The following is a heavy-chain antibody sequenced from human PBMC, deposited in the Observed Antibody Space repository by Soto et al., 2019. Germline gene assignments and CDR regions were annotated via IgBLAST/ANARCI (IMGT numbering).Heavy chain of an antibody. Sequence: GGSLRLSCAASGFTFDDYAMHWVRQAPGKGLEWVSGISWNSGSIGYADSVKGRFTISRDNAKNSLYLQMNSLRAEDTALYYCAKERXYYDSSGYSYYYYGMDVWGQGTTVTVSS. D-gene: IGHD3-22*01. CDR2: ISWNSGSI. CDR3: AKERXYYDSSGYSYYYYGMDV. CDR1: GFTFDDYA. J-gene: IGHJ6*02. V-gene: IGHV3-9*01.